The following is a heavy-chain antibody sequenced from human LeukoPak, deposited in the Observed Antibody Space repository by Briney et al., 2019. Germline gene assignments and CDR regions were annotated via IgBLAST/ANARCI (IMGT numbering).Heavy chain of an antibody. D-gene: IGHD6-13*01. CDR2: ISSSSSTI. J-gene: IGHJ4*02. CDR1: GFTFSSYS. CDR3: ARDFWRRSSHTFDY. Sequence: GGSLRLSCAASGFTFSSYSMNWVRQAPGKGLEWVSYISSSSSTIYYADSVKGRFTISRDNAKNSLYLQMNSRRAENTAVYYCARDFWRRSSHTFDYWGQGTLVTVSS. V-gene: IGHV3-48*04.